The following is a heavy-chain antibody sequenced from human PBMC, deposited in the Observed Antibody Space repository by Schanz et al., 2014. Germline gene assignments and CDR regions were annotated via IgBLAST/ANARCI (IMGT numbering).Heavy chain of an antibody. D-gene: IGHD3-10*01. CDR1: GFTFSSYG. CDR3: AKKGGDYGSGSYQIIDD. Sequence: LVESGGGVVQPGRSLRLSCAASGFTFSSYGMHWVRQVPGKGLEWVAVVCYDGSKKYYADSVKGRFTTSRDNSKNMLYLQMNSRRADDTAVYYCAKKGGDYGSGSYQIIDDWGQGTLVTVSS. CDR2: VCYDGSKK. V-gene: IGHV3-33*06. J-gene: IGHJ4*02.